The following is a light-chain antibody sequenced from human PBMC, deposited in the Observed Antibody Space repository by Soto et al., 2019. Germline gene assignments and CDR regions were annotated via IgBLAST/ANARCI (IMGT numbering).Light chain of an antibody. V-gene: IGKV3-20*01. J-gene: IGKJ1*01. CDR1: QSISSNF. Sequence: EIVLTQSPGTLSLSPGEGATLSCRASQSISSNFLAWYQQKRGQAPRLLIHCASNRATGIPDRFSGSGSGTDFTLTITRLEPEDFAVYYCQQYGGSPRTFGQGTKVEVK. CDR2: CAS. CDR3: QQYGGSPRT.